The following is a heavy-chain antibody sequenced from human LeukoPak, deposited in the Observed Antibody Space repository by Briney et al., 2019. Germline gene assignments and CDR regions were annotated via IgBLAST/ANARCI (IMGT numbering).Heavy chain of an antibody. J-gene: IGHJ4*02. V-gene: IGHV4-4*09. D-gene: IGHD5/OR15-5a*01. CDR1: GGSISSYY. Sequence: SETLSLTCTVSGGSISSYYWSWIRQPPGKGLEWIGYIYTSGSTNYNPSLKSRVTISVDTSKNQFSLKLSSVTAADTAVYYCARKSLRQNYFDYRGQGILVTVSS. CDR2: IYTSGST. CDR3: ARKSLRQNYFDY.